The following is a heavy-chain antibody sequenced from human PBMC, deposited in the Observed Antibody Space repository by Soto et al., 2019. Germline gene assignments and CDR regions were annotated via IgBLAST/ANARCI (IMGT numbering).Heavy chain of an antibody. CDR1: GFTFSSYW. D-gene: IGHD4-17*01. CDR2: INSDGSSA. CDR3: ARGEDYFESV. Sequence: EVQLVESGGGLVQPGGSLRLSSAASGFTFSSYWMHWVRQAPGRGLVWVSRINSDGSSAYYAVSVKGRFNISRDHDENTLYMQMNSLRAEYTAVNYGARGEDYFESVGGQGTLVTFSS. J-gene: IGHJ4*02. V-gene: IGHV3-74*01.